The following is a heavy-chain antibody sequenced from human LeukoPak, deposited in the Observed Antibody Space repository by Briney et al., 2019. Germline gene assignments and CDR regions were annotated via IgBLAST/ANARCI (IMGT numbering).Heavy chain of an antibody. CDR1: GGSISSGGYY. D-gene: IGHD6-6*01. CDR2: IYYSGST. V-gene: IGHV4-31*03. CDR3: ASSEYSSSSDRGEYFQH. Sequence: SETLSLTCTVSGGSISSGGYYWSWIRQHPGKGLEWIGYIYYSGSTYYNPSLKSRVTISVDTSKNQFSLKLSSVTAADTAVYYCASSEYSSSSDRGEYFQHWGQGTLVTVSS. J-gene: IGHJ1*01.